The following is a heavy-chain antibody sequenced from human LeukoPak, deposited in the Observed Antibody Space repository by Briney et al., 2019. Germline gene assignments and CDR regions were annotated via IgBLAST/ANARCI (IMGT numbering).Heavy chain of an antibody. V-gene: IGHV1-69*06. CDR2: IIPMFDSA. CDR1: GGTFSSYG. J-gene: IGHJ4*02. Sequence: SVKVSCKASGGTFSSYGVAWVRRAPGQGLEWMGGIIPMFDSANYAQSLQGRVTLTADKSTGTAYMELRSLRSEDTAVYYCAREGVGTYSSGPMDYWGQGTLVTVSS. D-gene: IGHD6-19*01. CDR3: AREGVGTYSSGPMDY.